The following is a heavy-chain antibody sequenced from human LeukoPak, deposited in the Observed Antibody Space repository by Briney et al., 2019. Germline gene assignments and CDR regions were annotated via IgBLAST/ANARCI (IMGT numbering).Heavy chain of an antibody. CDR2: ISYDGSNK. Sequence: PGGSLRLSCAASGFTFSSYAMHWVRQASGKGLEWVAVISYDGSNKYYADSVKGRFTISRDNSKNTLYLQMNSLRAEDTAVYYCARDRGPYGSAYGMDVWGQGTTVTVSS. J-gene: IGHJ6*02. V-gene: IGHV3-30*04. D-gene: IGHD3-10*01. CDR1: GFTFSSYA. CDR3: ARDRGPYGSAYGMDV.